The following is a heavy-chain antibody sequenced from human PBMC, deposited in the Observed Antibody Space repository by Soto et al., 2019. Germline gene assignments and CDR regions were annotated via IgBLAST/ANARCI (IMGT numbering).Heavy chain of an antibody. CDR2: IYYSGST. CDR1: GGSISSSSYY. CDR3: ARHSNDYIWRSYRQFDY. J-gene: IGHJ4*02. D-gene: IGHD3-16*02. Sequence: SETLSLTCTVSGGSISSSSYYWGWIRQPPGKGLEWIGSIYYSGSTYYNPSLKSRVTISVDTSKNQFSLKLSSVTAADTAVYYCARHSNDYIWRSYRQFDYWGQGTLVTVSS. V-gene: IGHV4-39*01.